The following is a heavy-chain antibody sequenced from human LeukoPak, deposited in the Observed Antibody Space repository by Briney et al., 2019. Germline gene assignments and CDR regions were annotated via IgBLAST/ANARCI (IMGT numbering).Heavy chain of an antibody. CDR1: GFTVSSND. CDR2: ISGGTTYI. D-gene: IGHD1-7*01. J-gene: IGHJ3*02. Sequence: KPGGSLRLSCAASGFTVSSNDMSWVRQAPGKGLEWVSSISGGTTYIYYSDSVKGRFTISRDNARHSVFLQMDSLRAEDTAVYYCAREGSGTTIGGEAFDIWGQGTMVTVSS. CDR3: AREGSGTTIGGEAFDI. V-gene: IGHV3-21*01.